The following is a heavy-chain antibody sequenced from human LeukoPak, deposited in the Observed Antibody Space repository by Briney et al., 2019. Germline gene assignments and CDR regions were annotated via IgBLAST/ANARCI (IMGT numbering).Heavy chain of an antibody. V-gene: IGHV4-38-2*01. D-gene: IGHD3-3*01. CDR2: IYHSGST. CDR1: GYSISSGYY. J-gene: IGHJ2*01. Sequence: SETLSLTCAVSGYSISSGYYWGWIRQPPGKGLEWIGSIYHSGSTYYNPSLKSRVTISVDTSKNQFSLKLSSVTAADTAVYYCARYLGYYDFWGGYCYFDLWGRGTLVTVSS. CDR3: ARYLGYYDFWGGYCYFDL.